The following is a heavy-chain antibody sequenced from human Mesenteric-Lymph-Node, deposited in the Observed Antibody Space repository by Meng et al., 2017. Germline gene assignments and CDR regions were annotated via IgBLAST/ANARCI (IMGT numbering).Heavy chain of an antibody. CDR1: GDSVSSNSAA. J-gene: IGHJ4*02. Sequence: VPLQKYGPVLVKPSQTPSLPCALSGDSVSSNSAAWTWIRQSPSRGLEWLGRTYYRSKYYNDYALSVKSRITINPDTSKNQFSLQLNSVTPEDTAIYYCARDWGDVRGGFDFWGQGTLVTVSS. CDR3: ARDWGDVRGGFDF. CDR2: TYYRSKYYN. D-gene: IGHD3-10*02. V-gene: IGHV6-1*01.